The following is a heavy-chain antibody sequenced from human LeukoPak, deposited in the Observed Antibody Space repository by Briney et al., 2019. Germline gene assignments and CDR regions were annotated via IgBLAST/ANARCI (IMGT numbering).Heavy chain of an antibody. CDR1: GYTFTGYY. D-gene: IGHD3-3*01. CDR3: ARVPGHYDFWSGYYGVLDY. V-gene: IGHV1-8*03. J-gene: IGHJ4*02. Sequence: ASVKVSCKASGYTFTGYYMHWVRQATGQGLEWMGWMNPNSGNTGYAQKFQGRVTITRNTSISTAYMELSSLRSEDTAVYYCARVPGHYDFWSGYYGVLDYWGQGTLVTVSS. CDR2: MNPNSGNT.